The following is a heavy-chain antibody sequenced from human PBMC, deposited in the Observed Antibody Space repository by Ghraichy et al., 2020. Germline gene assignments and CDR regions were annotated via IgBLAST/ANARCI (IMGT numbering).Heavy chain of an antibody. D-gene: IGHD3-10*01. V-gene: IGHV4-61*01. Sequence: SQTLSLTCTVSRGSVAGGSYFWGWIRQPPGKGLEWIGYIFTGGNSNYNPSLKSRVTISVDTSKNQFSLNLTSVTAADTAVYYCAGRGRRFDYWGQGTLVTVSS. CDR2: IFTGGNS. CDR1: RGSVAGGSYF. CDR3: AGRGRRFDY. J-gene: IGHJ4*02.